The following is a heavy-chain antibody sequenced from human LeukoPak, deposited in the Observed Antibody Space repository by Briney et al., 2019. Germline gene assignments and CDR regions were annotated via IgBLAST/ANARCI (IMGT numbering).Heavy chain of an antibody. CDR2: ISDSSAT. V-gene: IGHV3-23*01. J-gene: IGHJ4*02. CDR1: GFTFSTYA. D-gene: IGHD6-19*01. Sequence: GGSLRLSCAASGFTFSTYAMSWVRQAPGKGLEWVSTISDSSATYYADSVKGRFSISRDNSKNTLYLQMNSLRAEDTAVYYCAKVGAAGIAVVLVDYWGQGTLVTVSS. CDR3: AKVGAAGIAVVLVDY.